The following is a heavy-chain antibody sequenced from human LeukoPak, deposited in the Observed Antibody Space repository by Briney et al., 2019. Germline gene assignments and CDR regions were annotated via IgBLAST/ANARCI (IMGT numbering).Heavy chain of an antibody. Sequence: ASVKVSCKASGYTFTGYYMHWVRQAPGQGLEWMGWINPNSGGTNYAQKFQGWVTMTRDTSISTAYMELSRLRSDDTAVYYCARDMEVAGSYYYYGMDVWGQGTTVTVSS. CDR1: GYTFTGYY. CDR2: INPNSGGT. J-gene: IGHJ6*02. V-gene: IGHV1-2*04. D-gene: IGHD6-19*01. CDR3: ARDMEVAGSYYYYGMDV.